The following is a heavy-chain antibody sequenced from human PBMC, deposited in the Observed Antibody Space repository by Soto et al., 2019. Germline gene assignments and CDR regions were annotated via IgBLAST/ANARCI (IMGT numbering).Heavy chain of an antibody. V-gene: IGHV1-8*01. CDR1: GYTFTSYD. CDR3: ARGAYCSSTSCYALAAFDI. J-gene: IGHJ3*02. Sequence: QVQLVQSGAEVKKPGASVKVSCKASGYTFTSYDINWVRQATGQGLEWMGWMNPNSGNTGYAQKFRGRVTMTRNTSISTAYMELSSLRSEDTAVYYCARGAYCSSTSCYALAAFDIWGQGTMVTVSS. CDR2: MNPNSGNT. D-gene: IGHD2-2*01.